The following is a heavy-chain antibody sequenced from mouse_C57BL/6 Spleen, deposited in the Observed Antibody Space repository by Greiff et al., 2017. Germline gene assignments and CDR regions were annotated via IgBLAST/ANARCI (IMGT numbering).Heavy chain of an antibody. D-gene: IGHD3-2*02. Sequence: QVQLQQPGAELVRPGSSVKLSCKASGYTFTSYWMHWVKQRPIQGLEWIGNIDPSDSETHYNQKFKDKATLTVDKSSSTAYMQLSSLTSEDSAVYYCARGQLRPHAMDYWGQGTSVTVSS. CDR2: IDPSDSET. CDR3: ARGQLRPHAMDY. V-gene: IGHV1-52*01. J-gene: IGHJ4*01. CDR1: GYTFTSYW.